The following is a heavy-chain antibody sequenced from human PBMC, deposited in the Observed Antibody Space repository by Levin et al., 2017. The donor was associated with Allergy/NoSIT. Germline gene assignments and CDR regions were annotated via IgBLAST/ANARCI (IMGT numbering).Heavy chain of an antibody. CDR1: GGSVSSGRFY. D-gene: IGHD5-24*01. Sequence: NPSETLSLTCGVSGGSVSSGRFYWSWIRQAPGRGLQWLGYIYSTGTTSYNPSLKTRVTISADTSKNQFSLRLTSVTAADTAVYYCARGGVEISAIATYWGQGALVTVSS. V-gene: IGHV4-61*01. CDR2: IYSTGTT. CDR3: ARGGVEISAIATY. J-gene: IGHJ4*02.